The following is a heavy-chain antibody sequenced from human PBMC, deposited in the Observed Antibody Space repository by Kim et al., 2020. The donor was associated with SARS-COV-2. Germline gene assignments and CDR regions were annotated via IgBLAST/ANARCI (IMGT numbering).Heavy chain of an antibody. D-gene: IGHD2-2*01. V-gene: IGHV3-33*05. CDR3: ARASGYCSSTSCPYYYY. CDR1: GFTFSSYG. Sequence: GGSLRLSCAASGFTFSSYGMHWVRQAPGKGLEWVAVISYDGSNKYYADSVKGRFTISRDNSKNTLYLQMNSLRAEDTAVYYCARASGYCSSTSCPYYYY. J-gene: IGHJ6*01. CDR2: ISYDGSNK.